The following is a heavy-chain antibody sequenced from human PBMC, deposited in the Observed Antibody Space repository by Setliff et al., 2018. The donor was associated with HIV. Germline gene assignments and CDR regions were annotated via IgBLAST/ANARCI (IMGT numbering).Heavy chain of an antibody. J-gene: IGHJ6*03. D-gene: IGHD6-13*01. CDR1: GGTFSSYA. CDR3: ARDLSSSWSYYYYMDV. Sequence: SVKISCKASGGTFSSYAISWVRQAPGQGLEWMGGIIPILGIANYAQKFQGRVTITTDESTSTAYMELSSLRSEDTAVYYCARDLSSSWSYYYYMDVWGKGTTVTVSS. V-gene: IGHV1-69*10. CDR2: IIPILGIA.